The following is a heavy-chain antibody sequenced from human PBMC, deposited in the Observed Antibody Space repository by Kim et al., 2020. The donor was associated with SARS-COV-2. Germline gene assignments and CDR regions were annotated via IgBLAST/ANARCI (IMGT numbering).Heavy chain of an antibody. CDR3: AKDIFRVVVVAATSFDY. D-gene: IGHD2-15*01. J-gene: IGHJ4*02. CDR1: GFTFDDYA. V-gene: IGHV3-43*02. Sequence: GGSLRLSCAASGFTFDDYAMHWVRQAPGKGLEWVSLISGDGGSTYYADSVKGRFTISRDNSKNSLYLQMNSLRTEDTALYYCAKDIFRVVVVAATSFDYWGQGTLVTVSS. CDR2: ISGDGGST.